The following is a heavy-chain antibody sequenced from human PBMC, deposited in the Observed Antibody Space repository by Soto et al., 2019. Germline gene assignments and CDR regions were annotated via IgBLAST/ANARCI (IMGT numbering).Heavy chain of an antibody. D-gene: IGHD3-22*01. Sequence: SETLSLTCTVSGDSINTVYWSWIRQPPGKGLEWIGYIYYTGTTNYNPSLKSRVTISVDTSKNQFSLNLRSVTAADTAVYYCARGGGFYNPWGQGTLVTVSS. CDR2: IYYTGTT. CDR3: ARGGGFYNP. CDR1: GDSINTVY. V-gene: IGHV4-59*01. J-gene: IGHJ5*02.